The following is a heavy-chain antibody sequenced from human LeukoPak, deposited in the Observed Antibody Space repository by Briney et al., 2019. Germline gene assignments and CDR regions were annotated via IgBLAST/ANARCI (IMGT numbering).Heavy chain of an antibody. CDR1: GYTFTGYY. D-gene: IGHD3-10*01. CDR2: INPNSGGT. Sequence: GASVKVSCKASGYTFTGYYMHWVRQAPGQGLEWMGWINPNSGGTNYAQKFQGRVTMTRDTSISTAYMELSRLRSDDTAVYYCARGIGRRGFGELTPPDYWGQGTLVTVSS. V-gene: IGHV1-2*02. J-gene: IGHJ4*02. CDR3: ARGIGRRGFGELTPPDY.